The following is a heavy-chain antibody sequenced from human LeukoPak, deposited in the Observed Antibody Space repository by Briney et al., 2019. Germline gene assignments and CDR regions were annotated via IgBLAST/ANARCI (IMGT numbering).Heavy chain of an antibody. D-gene: IGHD2-15*01. CDR3: AREVDCSGGSWTHQICVYDY. Sequence: GGSLRLSCAASGFTFSDSYMSWIRQAPGKGLEWISYISSTGTTIYYADSVKGRFTSSKDNAKNSLFLQMNGLRAEDTAVYYCAREVDCSGGSWTHQICVYDYWGQGTLVTVSS. V-gene: IGHV3-11*01. J-gene: IGHJ4*02. CDR2: ISSTGTTI. CDR1: GFTFSDSY.